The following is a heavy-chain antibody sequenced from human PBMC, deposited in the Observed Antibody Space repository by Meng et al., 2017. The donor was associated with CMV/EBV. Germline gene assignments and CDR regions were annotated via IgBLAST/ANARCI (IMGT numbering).Heavy chain of an antibody. Sequence: SETLSLTCTVSGGSISSGYYWGWIRQPPGKGLEWIGSIYHSGSTYYNPSLKSRVTISVGTSKNQFSLKLSSVTAADTAVYYCARVSSGGVGAAAMWFDPWGQGTLVTVSS. CDR2: IYHSGST. CDR1: GGSISSGYY. J-gene: IGHJ5*02. D-gene: IGHD6-13*01. V-gene: IGHV4-38-2*02. CDR3: ARVSSGGVGAAAMWFDP.